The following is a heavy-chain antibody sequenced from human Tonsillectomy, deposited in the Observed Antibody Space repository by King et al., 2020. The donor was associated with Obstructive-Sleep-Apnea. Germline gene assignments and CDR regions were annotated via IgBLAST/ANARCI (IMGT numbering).Heavy chain of an antibody. CDR3: ARHSTWFDP. Sequence: VQLQESGPGLVKPSETLSLTCTVSGGSISSYYWSWIRQPPGKGLEWIGYIYYSGSTNYNPSLKSRVTISVDTSKNQFSLKLSSVTAADTAVYYCARHSTWFDPWGQGTLVTVSS. J-gene: IGHJ5*02. CDR2: IYYSGST. V-gene: IGHV4-59*08. CDR1: GGSISSYY.